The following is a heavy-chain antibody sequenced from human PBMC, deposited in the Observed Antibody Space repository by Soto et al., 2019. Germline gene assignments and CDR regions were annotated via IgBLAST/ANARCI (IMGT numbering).Heavy chain of an antibody. CDR1: GFNFSGSA. Sequence: EVQLVESGGDLVQPGGSLKLSCTGLGFNFSGSALHWVRQPSGKGLEWVGRIRGRAKKYATSYAASVRGRFYLSRDDSKTTAVLQMNSLRDEDTGVYFWCGRGGDSLQDIWGQGTLVTVSS. D-gene: IGHD4-17*01. V-gene: IGHV3-73*01. J-gene: IGHJ4*02. CDR3: CGRGGDSLQDI. CDR2: IRGRAKKYAT.